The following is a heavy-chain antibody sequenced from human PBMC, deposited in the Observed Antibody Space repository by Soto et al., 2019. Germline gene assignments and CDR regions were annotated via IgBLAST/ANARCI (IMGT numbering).Heavy chain of an antibody. CDR2: ISGSGGST. CDR1: GFTFSSYA. Sequence: PGGSLRLSCAASGFTFSSYAMSWVRQAPGKGLEWVSAISGSGGSTYYADSVKGRFTISRDNPKNTLYLQMNSLGAEDTAVYYCAKRGYCSGGSCYHYYYYMDVWGKGTTVTVSS. V-gene: IGHV3-23*01. J-gene: IGHJ6*03. CDR3: AKRGYCSGGSCYHYYYYMDV. D-gene: IGHD2-15*01.